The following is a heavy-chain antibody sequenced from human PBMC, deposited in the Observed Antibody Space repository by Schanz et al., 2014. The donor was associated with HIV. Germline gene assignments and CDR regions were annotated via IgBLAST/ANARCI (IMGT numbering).Heavy chain of an antibody. J-gene: IGHJ4*02. CDR1: GFTFSDYA. Sequence: EVQLVESGGGLVKPGRSLRLSCTASGFTFSDYAMSWLRQAPGRGLEWVSYISASGSSIQYADSVRGRFTISRDTAKNSLYLQMNSLRDDDTAVYYCARQYDYWGRGTLVTVSS. V-gene: IGHV3-48*02. CDR2: ISASGSSI. CDR3: ARQYDY.